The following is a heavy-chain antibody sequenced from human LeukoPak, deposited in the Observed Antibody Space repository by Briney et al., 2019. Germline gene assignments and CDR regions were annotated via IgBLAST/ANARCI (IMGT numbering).Heavy chain of an antibody. CDR2: FNPSGGST. CDR1: GYTFTSYY. CDR3: ARDLDEGCSSTSCYIPFDY. Sequence: GASVKVSCKASGYTFTSYYMHWVRQAPGQGLEWMGIFNPSGGSTSYAQKFQGRVTMTRDTSTSTVYMELSSLRSEDTAVYYCARDLDEGCSSTSCYIPFDYWGQGTLVTVSS. J-gene: IGHJ4*02. D-gene: IGHD2-2*02. V-gene: IGHV1-46*01.